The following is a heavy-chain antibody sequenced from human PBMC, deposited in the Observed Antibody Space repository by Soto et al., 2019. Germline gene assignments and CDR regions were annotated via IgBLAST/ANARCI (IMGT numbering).Heavy chain of an antibody. D-gene: IGHD3-22*01. CDR1: GFTLSRRT. Sequence: GGSLRLSCAASGFTLSRRTMNWVRQAPGKGLEWVSFIGSRTSDIYYADSVKGRFTISRDNAKNSLYLDLTRLRAEDTAVYFCVRDYYDTSGYPNTFDMWGQGTMVTVSS. CDR2: IGSRTSDI. V-gene: IGHV3-21*01. J-gene: IGHJ3*02. CDR3: VRDYYDTSGYPNTFDM.